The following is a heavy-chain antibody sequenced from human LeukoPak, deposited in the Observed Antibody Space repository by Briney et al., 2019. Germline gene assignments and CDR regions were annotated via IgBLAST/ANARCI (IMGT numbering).Heavy chain of an antibody. CDR1: GFTFDDYA. CDR2: ISWSGGSI. D-gene: IGHD6-19*01. J-gene: IGHJ4*02. Sequence: GGSLRLSCAASGFTFDDYAMNWVRQAPGKGLEWVSGISWSGGSIGYADSVKGRFTISRDNAKNSLYLQMNSLRAEDTALYYCAKGAVAGTWDNFDYWGQGALVTVSS. V-gene: IGHV3-9*01. CDR3: AKGAVAGTWDNFDY.